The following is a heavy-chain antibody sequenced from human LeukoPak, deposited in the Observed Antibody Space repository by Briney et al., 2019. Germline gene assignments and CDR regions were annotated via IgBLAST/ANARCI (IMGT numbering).Heavy chain of an antibody. D-gene: IGHD6-6*01. CDR2: INPNSGGT. CDR1: GYTFTGYY. V-gene: IGHV1-2*02. J-gene: IGHJ4*02. CDR3: ARDDGSSPYYFDY. Sequence: ASVKVSCKASGYTFTGYYMHWVRQAPGQGLEWMGWINPNSGGTKYAQKFQGRVTLTRDTSISTAYMELRRLRSDDTAVYYCARDDGSSPYYFDYWGQGTLVTVSS.